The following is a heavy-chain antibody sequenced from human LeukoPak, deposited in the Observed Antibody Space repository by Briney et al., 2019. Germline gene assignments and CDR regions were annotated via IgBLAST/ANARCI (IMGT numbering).Heavy chain of an antibody. CDR1: GFTFSSYS. Sequence: GGSLRLSCAASGFTFSSYSMNWVRQAPGKGLEWVSSISRSRSYIYYADSVKGRFTISRDNAKNSLYLQMNSLRAEDTAVYYCAREGYCSSTSCYRSYYYGMDVWGQGTTVTVSS. D-gene: IGHD2-2*01. CDR3: AREGYCSSTSCYRSYYYGMDV. V-gene: IGHV3-21*01. J-gene: IGHJ6*02. CDR2: ISRSRSYI.